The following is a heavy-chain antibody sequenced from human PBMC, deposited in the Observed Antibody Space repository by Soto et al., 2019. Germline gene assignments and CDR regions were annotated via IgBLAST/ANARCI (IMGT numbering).Heavy chain of an antibody. V-gene: IGHV1-24*01. CDR2: FDPEDGET. D-gene: IGHD1-26*01. CDR3: ATLVIVGATPISLAFDI. CDR1: GYTLTELS. Sequence: ASVKVSCKVSGYTLTELSMHWVRQAPGKGLEWMGGFDPEDGETIYAQKFQGRVTMTEDTSTDTAYMELSSLRSEDTAVYYCATLVIVGATPISLAFDISGQATMVTVSS. J-gene: IGHJ3*02.